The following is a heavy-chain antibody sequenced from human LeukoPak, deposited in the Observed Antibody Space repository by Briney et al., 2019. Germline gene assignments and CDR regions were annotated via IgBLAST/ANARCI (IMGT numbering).Heavy chain of an antibody. CDR2: ISSSGSTI. CDR1: GFSFSSYG. Sequence: GGSLRLSCAASGFSFSSYGMNWVRQAPGKGLEWVSYISSSGSTIYYADSVKGRFTISRDNAKNSLYLQMNSLRAEDTAVYYCAELGITMIGGVWGKGTTVTISS. V-gene: IGHV3-48*04. J-gene: IGHJ6*04. CDR3: AELGITMIGGV. D-gene: IGHD3-10*02.